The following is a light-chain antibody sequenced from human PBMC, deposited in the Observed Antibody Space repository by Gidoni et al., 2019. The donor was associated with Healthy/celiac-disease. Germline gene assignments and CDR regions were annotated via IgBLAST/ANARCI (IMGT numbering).Light chain of an antibody. CDR2: DAS. Sequence: EIELTQSPATLSLSPGERATLSCRASQSVSSYLAWYQQKPGQAPRLLIYDASNRATGIPARFSGSGSGTDFTLTISSLEPEDFAVYYCRQRSNWPLTFGGGTKVEIK. J-gene: IGKJ4*01. CDR1: QSVSSY. CDR3: RQRSNWPLT. V-gene: IGKV3-11*01.